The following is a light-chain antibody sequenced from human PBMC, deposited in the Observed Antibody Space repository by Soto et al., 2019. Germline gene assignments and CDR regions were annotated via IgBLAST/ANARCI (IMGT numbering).Light chain of an antibody. CDR3: QQYGTSEII. CDR2: DTS. Sequence: EIVVTHSPGTLSLSPGERATLSCRASQTLSNSFIAWDQQKPGQAPRLLIYDTSSRATRVPDRHSSSRPGTDFPLTTSRLEPEDFAVFFCQQYGTSEIIFGQGTKVHIK. CDR1: QTLSNSF. J-gene: IGKJ1*01. V-gene: IGKV3-20*01.